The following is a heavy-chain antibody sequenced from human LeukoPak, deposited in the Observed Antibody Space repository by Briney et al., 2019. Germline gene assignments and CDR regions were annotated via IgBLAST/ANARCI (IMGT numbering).Heavy chain of an antibody. CDR3: ARVHHPGSISPRYHAFDI. CDR1: RYTFTGYY. J-gene: IGHJ3*02. CDR2: INPNSGGT. Sequence: ASVKVSCKASRYTFTGYYMHWVRQAPGQGLEWMGWINPNSGGTNYAQKFQGRVTMTRDTSISTAYMELSRLRSDDTAVYYCARVHHPGSISPRYHAFDIWGQGTMVTVSS. D-gene: IGHD2-15*01. V-gene: IGHV1-2*02.